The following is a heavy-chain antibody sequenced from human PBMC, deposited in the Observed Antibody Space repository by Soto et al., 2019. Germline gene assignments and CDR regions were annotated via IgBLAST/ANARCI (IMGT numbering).Heavy chain of an antibody. J-gene: IGHJ4*02. V-gene: IGHV3-23*01. CDR2: ISASGGYT. D-gene: IGHD3-10*01. Sequence: PGGSLRLSCAASGFTFSSFAMSWVRQAPGKGLEWVSSISASGGYTYYADSVKGRFTISRDNSKNTLYLQMNSLRAEDTAVYYCAKPRNYYGSGSYFDHWGQGTLVTVSS. CDR1: GFTFSSFA. CDR3: AKPRNYYGSGSYFDH.